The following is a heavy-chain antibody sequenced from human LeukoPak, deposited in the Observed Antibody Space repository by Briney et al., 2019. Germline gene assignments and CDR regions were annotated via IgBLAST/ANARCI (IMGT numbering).Heavy chain of an antibody. CDR2: IIPIFGTA. CDR1: GYTFTSYG. J-gene: IGHJ4*02. CDR3: AGEGYYFDY. V-gene: IGHV1-69*13. Sequence: GASVKVSCKASGYTFTSYGISWVRQAPGQGLEWMGGIIPIFGTANYAQKFQGRVTITADESTSTAYMELSSLRSEDTAVYYCAGEGYYFDYWGQGTLVTVSS.